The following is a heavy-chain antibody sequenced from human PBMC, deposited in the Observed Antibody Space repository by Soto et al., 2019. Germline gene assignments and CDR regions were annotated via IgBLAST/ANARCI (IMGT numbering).Heavy chain of an antibody. CDR1: GGTFSSYA. J-gene: IGHJ4*02. CDR2: IIPIFGTA. Sequence: QVQLVQSGAEVKKPGSSVKVSCKASGGTFSSYAISWVRQAPGQGLEWMGGIIPIFGTANYAQKFQGRVTITADESTSTAYMELSSLRSEDTAVYYCARDDIGDRDGYNSSLPDDYWGQGTLVTVSS. D-gene: IGHD5-12*01. V-gene: IGHV1-69*01. CDR3: ARDDIGDRDGYNSSLPDDY.